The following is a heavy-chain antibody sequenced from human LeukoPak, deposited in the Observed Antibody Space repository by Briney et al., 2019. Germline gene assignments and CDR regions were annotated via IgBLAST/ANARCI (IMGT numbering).Heavy chain of an antibody. CDR2: IYYSGST. Sequence: SETLSLTCTVSGGSISSSSYYWGWIRQPPGKGLEWIGSIYYSGSTYYNPSLKSRVTISVDTSKNQFSLKLSSVTAADTAVYYCARHPKATEYSNYAGFDYWGQGTLVTVSS. CDR1: GGSISSSSYY. J-gene: IGHJ4*02. CDR3: ARHPKATEYSNYAGFDY. V-gene: IGHV4-39*01. D-gene: IGHD4-11*01.